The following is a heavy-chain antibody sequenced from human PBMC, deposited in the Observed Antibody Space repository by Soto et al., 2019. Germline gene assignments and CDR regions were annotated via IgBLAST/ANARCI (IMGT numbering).Heavy chain of an antibody. CDR1: GFTFSSYA. CDR2: ISGSGGST. V-gene: IGHV3-23*01. D-gene: IGHD3-9*01. Sequence: GGSLRLSCAASGFTFSSYAMSWVRQAPGKGLEWVSAISGSGGSTYYVDSVKGRFTISRDNSKNTLYLQMNSLRAEDTAVYYCAKDLQITTYYDILTGYYRTFDYWGQGTLVTVSS. J-gene: IGHJ4*02. CDR3: AKDLQITTYYDILTGYYRTFDY.